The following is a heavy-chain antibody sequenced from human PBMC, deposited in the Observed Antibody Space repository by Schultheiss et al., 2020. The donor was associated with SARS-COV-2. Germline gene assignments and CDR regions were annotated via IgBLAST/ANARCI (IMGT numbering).Heavy chain of an antibody. D-gene: IGHD4-17*01. Sequence: GESLKISCKGSGYSFTSYWIGWVRQMPGKGLEWMGIIYPGDSDTRYSPSFQGQVTISAEKSISTAYLQWSSLKASDTAMYYCARRSTTVTTMSWFDPWGQGTLVTVSS. CDR3: ARRSTTVTTMSWFDP. V-gene: IGHV5-51*01. J-gene: IGHJ5*02. CDR1: GYSFTSYW. CDR2: IYPGDSDT.